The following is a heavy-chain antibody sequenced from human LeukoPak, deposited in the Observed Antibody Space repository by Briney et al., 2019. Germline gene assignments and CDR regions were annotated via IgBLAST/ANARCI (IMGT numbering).Heavy chain of an antibody. Sequence: ASVKVSCKASGYTFTGYYTHWVRQAPGQGLEWMGWINPNSGGTNYAQKFQGRVTMTRDTSISTAYMELSRLRSDDTAVYYCARDRTYYYDSSGYFDFDYWGQGTLVTVSS. J-gene: IGHJ4*02. V-gene: IGHV1-2*02. D-gene: IGHD3-22*01. CDR1: GYTFTGYY. CDR3: ARDRTYYYDSSGYFDFDY. CDR2: INPNSGGT.